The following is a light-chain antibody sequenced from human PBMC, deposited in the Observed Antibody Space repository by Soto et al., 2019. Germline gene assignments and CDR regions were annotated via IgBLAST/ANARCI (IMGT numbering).Light chain of an antibody. CDR1: SSNIGAGYD. Sequence: QSVLTQPPSVSGAPGQRVTISCTGSSSNIGAGYDVHWYQQLPGTAPKLLIYGNSNRPSGVPDRFSGSKSGTSASLAITGLQAEDEADYYCQSYDSSLSLFGTWTKLTVL. CDR3: QSYDSSLSL. CDR2: GNS. J-gene: IGLJ1*01. V-gene: IGLV1-40*01.